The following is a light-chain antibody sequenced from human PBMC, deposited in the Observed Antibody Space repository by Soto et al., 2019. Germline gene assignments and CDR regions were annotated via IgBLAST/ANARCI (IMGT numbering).Light chain of an antibody. CDR1: QSINRW. V-gene: IGKV1-5*02. CDR2: DAS. CDR3: QPYDSYPLT. J-gene: IGKJ4*01. Sequence: DIQMTQSPSTLSASVGDRVTIICRASQSINRWLAWYQQTPGKAPKLLIHDASSLESGVPLRFSGTGAGTDFTLTISTLQSDDFATYYCQPYDSYPLTFGGGTKVEIK.